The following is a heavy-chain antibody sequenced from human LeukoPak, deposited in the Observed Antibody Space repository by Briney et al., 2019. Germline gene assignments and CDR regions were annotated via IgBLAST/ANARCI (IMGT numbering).Heavy chain of an antibody. V-gene: IGHV1-8*01. J-gene: IGHJ4*02. CDR3: TRLVGSGWYYFDY. D-gene: IGHD6-19*01. Sequence: ASVKVSCKASGYTFTREDISWVRQAPGQGLEWMGWMNPGTGNSVYGQKFQGRVTMTTDTSTSTAHLEVRSLTSGDTAVYYCTRLVGSGWYYFDYWGQGTLVTVSS. CDR2: MNPGTGNS. CDR1: GYTFTRED.